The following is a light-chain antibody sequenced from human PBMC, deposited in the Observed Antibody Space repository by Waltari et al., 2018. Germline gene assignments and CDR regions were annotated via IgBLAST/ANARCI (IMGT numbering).Light chain of an antibody. CDR2: TAS. V-gene: IGKV1-6*01. CDR1: HGIRND. CDR3: LQDYSFPRT. Sequence: AIQMTQSPSSLFASVGDRVTITCRASHGIRNDLGWYQQKPGKAPKLLIYTASSLHSGVPSRFSGSGSGTEFTLTISSLQPEDFATYYCLQDYSFPRTFGQGTKVEI. J-gene: IGKJ1*01.